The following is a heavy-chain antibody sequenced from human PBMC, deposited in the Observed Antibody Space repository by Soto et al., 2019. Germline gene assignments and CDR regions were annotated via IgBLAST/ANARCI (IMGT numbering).Heavy chain of an antibody. J-gene: IGHJ4*02. V-gene: IGHV3-53*04. Sequence: GGSLRLSCAASGFSVSKNYMSWVRQAPGKGLEWVSVIYSGGSTYYADSVEGRFTISRHNSKNTLYLQMNSLRAEDTAMYYCAREHESGSFFDSWGQGTLVTVSS. CDR3: AREHESGSFFDS. D-gene: IGHD3-10*01. CDR1: GFSVSKNY. CDR2: IYSGGST.